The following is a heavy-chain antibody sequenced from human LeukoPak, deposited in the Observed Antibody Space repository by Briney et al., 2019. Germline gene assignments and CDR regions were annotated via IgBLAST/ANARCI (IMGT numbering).Heavy chain of an antibody. D-gene: IGHD3-22*01. CDR2: ISTDASST. V-gene: IGHV3-74*01. Sequence: GGSLRLSCAGSGFTFSSYWMHWVRQAPGKGLVWVSRISTDASSTTYADSVKGRFTISRDNAKDTLYLQMNSLRAEDTAVYYCARVRPIVVVSMYWLDPWGQGTLVTVSS. J-gene: IGHJ5*02. CDR3: ARVRPIVVVSMYWLDP. CDR1: GFTFSSYW.